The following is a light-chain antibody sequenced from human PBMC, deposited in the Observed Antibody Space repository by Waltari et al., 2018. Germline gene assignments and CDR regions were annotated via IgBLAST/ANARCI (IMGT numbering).Light chain of an antibody. J-gene: IGLJ2*01. CDR3: QVWDNYADLVI. CDR1: TIGSKS. V-gene: IGLV3-21*02. Sequence: SSVPTQPPSVSVAPGQTATITCGGHTIGSKSVHWYKQKPGQAPVLVVYDDDVRPPGIPERISGSNSANTASLTINRVEVGDEAAYFCQVWDNYADLVIFGGGTKLTVL. CDR2: DDD.